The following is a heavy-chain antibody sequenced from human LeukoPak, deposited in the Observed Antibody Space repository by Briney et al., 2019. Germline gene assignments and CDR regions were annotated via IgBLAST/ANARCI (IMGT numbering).Heavy chain of an antibody. D-gene: IGHD2-15*01. Sequence: ASVKVSCTASGGTFSSYAISWVRQAPGQGLEWMGGIIPIFGTANYAQKFQGRVTITADESTSTAYMELSSLRSEDTAVYYCARDNGYCSGGSCPQVYGMDVWGQGTTVTVSS. CDR3: ARDNGYCSGGSCPQVYGMDV. V-gene: IGHV1-69*13. J-gene: IGHJ6*02. CDR1: GGTFSSYA. CDR2: IIPIFGTA.